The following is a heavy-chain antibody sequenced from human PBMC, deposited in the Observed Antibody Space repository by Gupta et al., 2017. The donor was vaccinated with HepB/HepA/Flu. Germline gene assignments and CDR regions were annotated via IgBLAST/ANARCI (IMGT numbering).Heavy chain of an antibody. CDR3: ARDQTTKRKYYYYGMDV. V-gene: IGHV3-33*01. Sequence: QVHLVESGGGVVQPGRSLRLSCTASGFTFNNYAMPWVRQAPGKGLEWVAIISYDGSNKYYADSVKGRFTISRDNSKSTLELQMNSLRAEDTALYYCARDQTTKRKYYYYGMDVWGQGTTVTVS. CDR1: GFTFNNYA. CDR2: ISYDGSNK. J-gene: IGHJ6*02. D-gene: IGHD3-10*01.